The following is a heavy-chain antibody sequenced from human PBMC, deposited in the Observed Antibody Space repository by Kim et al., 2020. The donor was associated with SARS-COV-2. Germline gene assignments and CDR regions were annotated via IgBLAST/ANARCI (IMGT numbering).Heavy chain of an antibody. CDR3: ARDRPPELLWFDEGGGPFDYYYGMDV. V-gene: IGHV1-18*04. CDR1: GYTFTSYG. J-gene: IGHJ6*02. D-gene: IGHD3-10*01. Sequence: ASVKVSCKASGYTFTSYGISWVRQAPGQGLEWMGWISAYNGNTNYAQKLQGRVTMTTDTSTSTAYMELRSLRSDDTAVYYCARDRPPELLWFDEGGGPFDYYYGMDVWGQGTTVTVSS. CDR2: ISAYNGNT.